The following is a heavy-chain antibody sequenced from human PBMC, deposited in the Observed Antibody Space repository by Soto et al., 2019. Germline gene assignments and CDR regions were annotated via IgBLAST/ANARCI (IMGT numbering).Heavy chain of an antibody. CDR1: DEIFNTYW. J-gene: IGHJ1*01. Sequence: GESLKISCQTSDEIFNTYWITWVRQMPGRGLEWVGRIDPSDSYTTYNPSLKGHVILSIDKSMNTAYVQWTSLRASDTAMYFCGRDFGSGHADVWGQGTLVTVSS. V-gene: IGHV5-10-1*01. CDR3: GRDFGSGHADV. CDR2: IDPSDSYT. D-gene: IGHD1-26*01.